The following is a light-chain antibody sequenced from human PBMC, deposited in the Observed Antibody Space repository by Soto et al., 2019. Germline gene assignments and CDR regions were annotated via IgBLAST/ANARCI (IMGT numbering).Light chain of an antibody. CDR2: GAS. CDR3: QQYGSSPRT. Sequence: EIVLTQSPGTLSFSTGERATLSCRASESVSTSYLAWYQQSPGQGPRLLIYGASSRATGIPDRFSGSGSGTDFTLIISRLEPEDFAMYYCQQYGSSPRTFGQGTKVDI. V-gene: IGKV3-20*01. J-gene: IGKJ1*01. CDR1: ESVSTSY.